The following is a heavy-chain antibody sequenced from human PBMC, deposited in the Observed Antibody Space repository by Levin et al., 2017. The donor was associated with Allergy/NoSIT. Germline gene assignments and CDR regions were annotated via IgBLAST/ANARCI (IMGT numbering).Heavy chain of an antibody. V-gene: IGHV3-23*01. Sequence: GGSLRLSCAASGFTFSSYAMSWVRQAPGKGLEWVSAISGSGGSTYYADSVKGRFTISRDNSKNTLYLQMNSLRAEDTAVYYCAKVFSGGSCYGCGDYWGQGTLVTVSS. D-gene: IGHD2-15*01. J-gene: IGHJ4*02. CDR3: AKVFSGGSCYGCGDY. CDR2: ISGSGGST. CDR1: GFTFSSYA.